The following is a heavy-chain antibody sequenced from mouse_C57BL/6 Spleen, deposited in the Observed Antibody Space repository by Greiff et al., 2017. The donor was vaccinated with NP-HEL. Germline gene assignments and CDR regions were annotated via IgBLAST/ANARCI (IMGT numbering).Heavy chain of an antibody. CDR3: ARYPCYGNYGFDY. J-gene: IGHJ2*01. D-gene: IGHD2-10*01. CDR2: INPSGGYT. Sequence: QVQLQQSGAELVRPGASVKLSCKASDYTFTSYTMHWVKQRPGQGLEWIGYINPSGGYTNYNQKFKDKATLTADKSSSTAYMQPRSLTSEDSAVYYCARYPCYGNYGFDYWGKGTTLTVSS. CDR1: DYTFTSYT. V-gene: IGHV1-4*01.